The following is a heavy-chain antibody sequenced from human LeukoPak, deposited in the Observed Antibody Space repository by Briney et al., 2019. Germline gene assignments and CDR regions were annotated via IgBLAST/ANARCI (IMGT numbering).Heavy chain of an antibody. CDR2: IYYSGST. CDR1: GGSISSNNYY. Sequence: SETLSLTCTVSGGSISSNNYYWGWIRQPPGKGLEWIGSIYYSGSTYYNPSLKSRVTISVDTSKNHFSLKLSSVTAADTAVYYCARHDYGGNSHLDYWGQGTLVPVSS. CDR3: ARHDYGGNSHLDY. J-gene: IGHJ4*02. D-gene: IGHD4-23*01. V-gene: IGHV4-39*01.